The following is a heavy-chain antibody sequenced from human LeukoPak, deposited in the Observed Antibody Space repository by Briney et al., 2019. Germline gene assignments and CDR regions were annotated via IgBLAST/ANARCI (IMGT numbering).Heavy chain of an antibody. J-gene: IGHJ4*02. V-gene: IGHV3-20*04. CDR3: ARGWAPNWNYVVWY. Sequence: PGGSLRLSCAASGFTFDDYGMSWVRRAPGKGLEWVSGINWNGGSTGYADSVKGRFTISRDNAKNSLYLQMNSLRAEDTALYYCARGWAPNWNYVVWYWGQGTLVTVSS. D-gene: IGHD1-7*01. CDR2: INWNGGST. CDR1: GFTFDDYG.